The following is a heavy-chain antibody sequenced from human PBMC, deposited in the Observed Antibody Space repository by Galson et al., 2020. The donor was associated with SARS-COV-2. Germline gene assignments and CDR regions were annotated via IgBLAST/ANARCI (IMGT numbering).Heavy chain of an antibody. CDR2: IYHSGST. CDR3: ARFYEFGSWRGDAFDI. Sequence: SETLSLTCAVSGYSISSGYYWGWIRQPPGKGLEWIGSIYHSGSTYYNPSLKSRVTISVDTSKNQFSLKLSSVTAADTAVYYCARFYEFGSWRGDAFDIWGQGTMVTVSS. V-gene: IGHV4-38-2*01. D-gene: IGHD6-13*01. J-gene: IGHJ3*02. CDR1: GYSISSGYY.